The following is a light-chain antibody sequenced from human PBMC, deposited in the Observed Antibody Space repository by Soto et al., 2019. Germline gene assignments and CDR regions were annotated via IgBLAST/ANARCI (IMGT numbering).Light chain of an antibody. Sequence: QSALAQPASVSGSPGQSITISCSGTSGDVGSYNHVSWYQQHPGKAPKLMIFEVNERPSGISNRFSGSKSGNTASLTIFGLQAEDDADYYCCSYAVSNTFYVFGTGTKVTVL. V-gene: IGLV2-23*02. CDR3: CSYAVSNTFYV. CDR2: EVN. J-gene: IGLJ1*01. CDR1: SGDVGSYNH.